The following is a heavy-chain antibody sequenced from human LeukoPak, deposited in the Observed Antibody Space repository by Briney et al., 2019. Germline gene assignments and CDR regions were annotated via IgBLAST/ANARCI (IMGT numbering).Heavy chain of an antibody. CDR1: GYTFTGYY. V-gene: IGHV1-2*02. Sequence: GASVKVSCKASGYTFTGYYMFWVRQAPGQGLEWMGWISPNSGGTSYAQDFEGRVTMTRDTSIGTAYMELSGLRSDDTAVYYCARGASAGGVLPSGYWGQGTLVTVSS. D-gene: IGHD3-16*01. J-gene: IGHJ4*02. CDR2: ISPNSGGT. CDR3: ARGASAGGVLPSGY.